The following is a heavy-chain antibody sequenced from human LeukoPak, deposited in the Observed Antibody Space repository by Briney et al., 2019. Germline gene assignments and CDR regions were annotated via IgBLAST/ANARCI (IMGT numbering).Heavy chain of an antibody. J-gene: IGHJ5*02. CDR2: IGGSGGST. D-gene: IGHD4-17*01. CDR1: GFTFSSYA. Sequence: GGSLTPSCAASGFTFSSYAMSWVREAPGRGLEWVSAIGGSGGSTYYADSVKGRFTISRDNSKNTLYLQMNSLRAEDTAVYYCAKAYHDYGDYANWFDPWGQGTLVTVSS. V-gene: IGHV3-23*01. CDR3: AKAYHDYGDYANWFDP.